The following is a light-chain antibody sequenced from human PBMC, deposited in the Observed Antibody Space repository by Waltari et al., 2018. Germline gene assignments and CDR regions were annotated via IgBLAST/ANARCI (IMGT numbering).Light chain of an antibody. V-gene: IGKV4-1*01. CDR3: QQYYSTPLT. CDR2: WAS. Sequence: DIVMTQSPVSMAVALGERATIHSPYSPSVLYSSNNKNYLAWYQQKPGQPPKLLIYWASTRESGVPDRFSGSGSGTDFTLTISSLQAEDVAVYYCQQYYSTPLTFGGGTKVEIK. J-gene: IGKJ4*01. CDR1: PSVLYSSNNKNY.